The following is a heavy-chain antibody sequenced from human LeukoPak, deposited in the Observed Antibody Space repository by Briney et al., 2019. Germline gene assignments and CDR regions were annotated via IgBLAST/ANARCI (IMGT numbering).Heavy chain of an antibody. CDR3: ANLGRADKGDY. CDR2: ISYDGSNK. CDR1: GFTFSSYG. D-gene: IGHD3/OR15-3a*01. Sequence: PGGSLRLSCAASGFTFSSYGMHWVRQAPGKGLEWVAVISYDGSNKYYADSVKGRFTISRDNSKNTLYLQMNSLRAEDTAVYYCANLGRADKGDYWGQGTLVTVSS. V-gene: IGHV3-30*18. J-gene: IGHJ4*02.